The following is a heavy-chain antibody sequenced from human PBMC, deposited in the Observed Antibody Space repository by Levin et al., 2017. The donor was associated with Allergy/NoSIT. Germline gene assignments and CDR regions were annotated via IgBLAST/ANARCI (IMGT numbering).Heavy chain of an antibody. CDR1: GFTFSSYG. CDR3: ARARIAVAGYYFDY. J-gene: IGHJ4*02. Sequence: GGSLRLSCAASGFTFSSYGMHWVRQAPGKGLEWVAVIWYDGSNKYYADSVKGRFTISRDNSKNTLYLQMNSLRAEDTAVYYCARARIAVAGYYFDYWGQGTLVTVSS. D-gene: IGHD6-19*01. V-gene: IGHV3-33*01. CDR2: IWYDGSNK.